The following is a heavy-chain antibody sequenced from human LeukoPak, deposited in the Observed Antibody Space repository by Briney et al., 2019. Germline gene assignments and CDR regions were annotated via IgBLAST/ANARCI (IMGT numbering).Heavy chain of an antibody. CDR2: IYYSGST. CDR3: ARAGSSWYYFDY. V-gene: IGHV4-30-4*08. D-gene: IGHD6-13*01. Sequence: SQTLSLTCTVSGGSISSGDYYWSWIRQPPGKGLEWIGYIYYSGSTYYNPSLKSRVTISEDTSKNQFSLKLSSVTAADTAVYYCARAGSSWYYFDYWGQGTLVTVSS. J-gene: IGHJ4*02. CDR1: GGSISSGDYY.